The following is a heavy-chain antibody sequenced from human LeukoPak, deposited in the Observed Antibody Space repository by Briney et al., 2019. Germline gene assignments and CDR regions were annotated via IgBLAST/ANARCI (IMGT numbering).Heavy chain of an antibody. CDR1: GYTFTSYG. Sequence: ASVKVSCKASGYTFTSYGISWVRQAPGQGLEWMGWISAYNGNTNYAQKLQGRVTMTTDTSTSTAYMELRSLRSDDTAVHYCARDSSTPMTTVVPFDYWGQGTPVTVSS. CDR2: ISAYNGNT. D-gene: IGHD4-23*01. V-gene: IGHV1-18*01. CDR3: ARDSSTPMTTVVPFDY. J-gene: IGHJ4*02.